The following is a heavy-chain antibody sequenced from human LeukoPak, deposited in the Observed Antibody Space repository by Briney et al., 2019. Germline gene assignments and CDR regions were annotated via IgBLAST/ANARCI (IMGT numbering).Heavy chain of an antibody. D-gene: IGHD6-13*01. V-gene: IGHV3-43*02. Sequence: GGSLRLSCAASGFTFDNYAMHWVRQAPGKGLEWVSLISGGGGSTSYADSVKGQFTISRDNNKGSLYLQMNSLRTEDTALYYCAKVLGSSSWYSLGYWGQGTLVTVSS. CDR3: AKVLGSSSWYSLGY. CDR2: ISGGGGST. CDR1: GFTFDNYA. J-gene: IGHJ4*02.